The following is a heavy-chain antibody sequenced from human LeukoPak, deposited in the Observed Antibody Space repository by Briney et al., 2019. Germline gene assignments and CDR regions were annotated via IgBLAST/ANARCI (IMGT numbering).Heavy chain of an antibody. CDR2: MNPNSGNT. D-gene: IGHD3-22*01. J-gene: IGHJ3*02. V-gene: IGHV1-8*03. CDR3: ARGSTYYDSSYDAFDI. Sequence: ASVKVSCKASGYTFTSYDINWVRQATGQGLEWMGWMNPNSGNTGYAQKFQGRVTITRNTSISTAYMELSSLRSEDTAVYYCARGSTYYDSSYDAFDIWGQGTMVTVSS. CDR1: GYTFTSYD.